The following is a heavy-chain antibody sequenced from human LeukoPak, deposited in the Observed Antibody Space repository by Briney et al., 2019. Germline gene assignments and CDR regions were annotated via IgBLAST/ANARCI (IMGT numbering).Heavy chain of an antibody. CDR1: GFTVSSNY. CDR3: ARGHPYYDFWSGYYRH. CDR2: INHSGST. V-gene: IGHV4-34*01. Sequence: GSLRPSCAASGFTVSSNYMSWVRQPPGKGLEWIGEINHSGSTNYNPSLKSRVTISVDTSKNQFSLKLSSVTAADTAVYYCARGHPYYDFWSGYYRHWGQGTLVTVSS. D-gene: IGHD3-3*01. J-gene: IGHJ4*02.